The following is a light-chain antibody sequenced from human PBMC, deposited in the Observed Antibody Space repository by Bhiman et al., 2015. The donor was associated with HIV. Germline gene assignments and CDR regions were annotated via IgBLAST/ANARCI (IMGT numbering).Light chain of an antibody. CDR3: TSYTATASFV. V-gene: IGLV2-14*03. CDR1: SRDVGGYDY. J-gene: IGLJ1*01. Sequence: QSALTQPASVSGSPGQSITISCTGTSRDVGGYDYVSWYQQHPGKAPRLIIYDVSQRPSGISNRFSGSKSGNTASLTISGLQAEDEADYYCTSYTATASFVFGGATKVTV. CDR2: DVS.